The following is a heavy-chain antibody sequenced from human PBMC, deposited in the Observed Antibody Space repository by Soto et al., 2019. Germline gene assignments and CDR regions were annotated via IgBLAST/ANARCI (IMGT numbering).Heavy chain of an antibody. CDR2: ISFDEKIQ. J-gene: IGHJ4*02. V-gene: IGHV3-30*18. Sequence: QVQLVESGGGVVQPGRTLRLSCAASGFTFNTYGMHWVRQAPGKGLEWVAVISFDEKIQYYADSVKGRFTISRDNSKNTMSLPRDSLRPEYTAVYYCAKVAQRSMITFGGVIADWGQGTLVTVSS. D-gene: IGHD3-16*02. CDR3: AKVAQRSMITFGGVIAD. CDR1: GFTFNTYG.